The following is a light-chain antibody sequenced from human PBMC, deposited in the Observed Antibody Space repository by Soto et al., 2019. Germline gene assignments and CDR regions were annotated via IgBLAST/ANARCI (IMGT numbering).Light chain of an antibody. V-gene: IGLV2-14*01. CDR2: DVS. CDR3: SSYTSSSTLV. Sequence: QSDLTQPASVSGSPGQSITISCTGTSSDVGGYNYVSWYQQHPGKAPKLMIYDVSNRPSGVSNRFSGSKSGNTASLTISGLQAEDEADYYCSSYTSSSTLVFGTGTRSPS. J-gene: IGLJ1*01. CDR1: SSDVGGYNY.